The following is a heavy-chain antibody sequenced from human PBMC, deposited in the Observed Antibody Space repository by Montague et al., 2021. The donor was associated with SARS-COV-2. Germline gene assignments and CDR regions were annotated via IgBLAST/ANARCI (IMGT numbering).Heavy chain of an antibody. J-gene: IGHJ6*03. CDR2: ISDRGSA. CDR1: GDSISASDYY. V-gene: IGHV4-39*01. CDR3: ARRYSGTWESFYQYMDV. Sequence: SETLSLTCIVSGDSISASDYYWGWIRQPPGKGLEWIGSISDRGSATYKASLQSRLTISVDTSKNQFSLKVNFVTAADTAVYYCARRYSGTWESFYQYMDVWGRGTTVIVSS. D-gene: IGHD1-26*01.